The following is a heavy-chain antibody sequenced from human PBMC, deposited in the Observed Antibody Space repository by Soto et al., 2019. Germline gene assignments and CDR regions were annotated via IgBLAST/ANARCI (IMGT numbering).Heavy chain of an antibody. D-gene: IGHD3-22*01. CDR3: ARVLGYYDSSGYTYYYYGMDV. CDR1: GFTFSSYW. CDR2: INSDGSST. Sequence: GGSLRLSCAASGFTFSSYWMHWVRQAPGKGLVWVSRINSDGSSTSYADSVKGRFTISRDNAKNTLYLQMNSLRAEDTAVYYCARVLGYYDSSGYTYYYYGMDVWGQGTKVTVSS. V-gene: IGHV3-74*01. J-gene: IGHJ6*02.